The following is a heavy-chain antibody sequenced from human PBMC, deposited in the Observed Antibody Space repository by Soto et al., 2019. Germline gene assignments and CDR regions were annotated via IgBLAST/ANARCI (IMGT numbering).Heavy chain of an antibody. J-gene: IGHJ4*02. CDR1: GGSISSSNW. V-gene: IGHV4-4*02. Sequence: QVQLQESGPGLVKPSGTLSLTCAVSGGSISSSNWWSWVRQPPGKGLEWIGEIYHSGSTNYNPSLKTRVTISVDKSKNQFSPKLSSVTAADTAVYYCASSGGYNWNHLDYWGQGTLVTVSS. CDR2: IYHSGST. CDR3: ASSGGYNWNHLDY. D-gene: IGHD1-20*01.